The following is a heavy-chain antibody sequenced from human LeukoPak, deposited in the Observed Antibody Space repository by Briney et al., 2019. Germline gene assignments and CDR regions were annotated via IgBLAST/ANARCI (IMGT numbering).Heavy chain of an antibody. CDR3: ARLSGSYAVDY. CDR1: GGSISSSSYY. V-gene: IGHV4-39*01. J-gene: IGHJ4*02. CDR2: IYYSGST. Sequence: SETLSLTCTVSGGSISSSSYYWGWIRQPPGKGLEWIGSIYYSGSTYYNPSLKSRVTISVDTSKNQFPLKLSSVTAADTAVYYCARLSGSYAVDYWGQGTLVTVSS. D-gene: IGHD1-26*01.